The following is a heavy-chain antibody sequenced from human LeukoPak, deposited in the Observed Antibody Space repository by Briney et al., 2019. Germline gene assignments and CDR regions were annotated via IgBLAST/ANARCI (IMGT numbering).Heavy chain of an antibody. CDR3: ARRLQPRGAFDI. CDR1: GFTFGDYA. D-gene: IGHD2-21*01. J-gene: IGHJ3*02. CDR2: INGDGSEK. Sequence: GGSLRLSCTASGFTFGDYAMSWVRQAPGRGQEWVANINGDGSEKYYVDSVKGRFTISRDNSKNSLYLQMNSLRAEDTAVYYCARRLQPRGAFDIWGQGTMVTVSS. V-gene: IGHV3-7*03.